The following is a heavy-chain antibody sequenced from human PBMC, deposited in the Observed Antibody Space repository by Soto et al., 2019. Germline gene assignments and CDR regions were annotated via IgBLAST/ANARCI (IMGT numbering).Heavy chain of an antibody. Sequence: SETLSLTCAVSGGFISSGDWWSWVRQSPGKGLEWIGEIYHSGSTNYNPSLKSRVTISIDKSKNQFSLKLSSVTAADTAVYYCASDRSLGSNWYYYLESWGQGTLVTVSS. CDR3: ASDRSLGSNWYYYLES. CDR2: IYHSGST. CDR1: GGFISSGDW. D-gene: IGHD1-20*01. V-gene: IGHV4-4*02. J-gene: IGHJ4*02.